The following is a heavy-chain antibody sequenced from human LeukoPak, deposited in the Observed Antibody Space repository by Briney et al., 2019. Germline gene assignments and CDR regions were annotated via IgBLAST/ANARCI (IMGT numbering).Heavy chain of an antibody. V-gene: IGHV4-39*07. CDR1: GGSINTNNYY. D-gene: IGHD6-19*01. CDR2: IYYSGTT. CDR3: ARGLKQWLGFFDY. J-gene: IGHJ4*02. Sequence: SETLSLTCTVSGGSINTNNYYWGWIRQPPGKGLEWIGSIYYSGTTYHNPSLKSRVTISVDTSKNQFSLKLRSVTAADTAVYYCARGLKQWLGFFDYWGQGTLVTVSS.